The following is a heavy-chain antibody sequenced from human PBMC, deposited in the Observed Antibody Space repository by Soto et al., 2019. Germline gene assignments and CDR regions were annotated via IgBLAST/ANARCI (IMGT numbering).Heavy chain of an antibody. CDR1: GGTFSSYA. Sequence: QVQLVQSGAEVKKPGSSVKVSCKASGGTFSSYAISLVRQAPGQGLEWMGGIIPIFGTANYAHKFQGSVTITADESTSTAYMELSSLRSEDTDVYYGASTNGAYGGNPLRFDPWGQGTLVTVSS. J-gene: IGHJ5*02. CDR2: IIPIFGTA. V-gene: IGHV1-69*01. CDR3: ASTNGAYGGNPLRFDP. D-gene: IGHD2-15*01.